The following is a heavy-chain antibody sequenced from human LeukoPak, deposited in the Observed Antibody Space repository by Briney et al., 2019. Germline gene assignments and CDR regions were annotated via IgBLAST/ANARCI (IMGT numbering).Heavy chain of an antibody. CDR1: GGSISGYY. D-gene: IGHD5-18*01. CDR2: ISYRGST. Sequence: SETLSLTCTVSGGSISGYYWSWIRQPPGKALEWVGYISYRGSTKYNLSLKSRVTISVDTSKNQFSLKLSSVTAADTAVYYCARALTNRIQLWLRPRDYWGQGTLVTVSS. J-gene: IGHJ4*02. CDR3: ARALTNRIQLWLRPRDY. V-gene: IGHV4-59*12.